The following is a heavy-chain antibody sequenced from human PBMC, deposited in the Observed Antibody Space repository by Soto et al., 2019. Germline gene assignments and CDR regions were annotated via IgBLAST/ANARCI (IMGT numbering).Heavy chain of an antibody. J-gene: IGHJ6*02. Sequence: GGSLRLSCAASGFTFSSYWMHWVRQAPGKGLVWVSRISIDGSRTNYADSVKGRFTISRDNAKNTLYLQMNGLRAEDTAVYYCAKDGQSGFWSGYYLDVWGQGTTVTVSS. V-gene: IGHV3-74*01. CDR3: AKDGQSGFWSGYYLDV. CDR1: GFTFSSYW. CDR2: ISIDGSRT. D-gene: IGHD3-3*01.